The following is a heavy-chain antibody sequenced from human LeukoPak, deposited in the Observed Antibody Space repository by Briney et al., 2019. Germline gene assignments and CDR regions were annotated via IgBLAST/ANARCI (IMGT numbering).Heavy chain of an antibody. CDR2: IWYDGSNK. D-gene: IGHD3-10*01. CDR3: ASGSRAYYYYGMDV. V-gene: IGHV3-33*01. J-gene: IGHJ6*02. Sequence: GRSLRLSCAASGFTFSSYGMHWVRQAPGKGLEGVAVIWYDGSNKYYADSVKGRFTISRDNSKNTLYLQMNSLRAEDTAVYYCASGSRAYYYYGMDVWGQGTTVTVSS. CDR1: GFTFSSYG.